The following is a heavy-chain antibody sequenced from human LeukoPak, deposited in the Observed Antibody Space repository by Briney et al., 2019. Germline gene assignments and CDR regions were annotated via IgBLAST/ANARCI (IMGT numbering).Heavy chain of an antibody. D-gene: IGHD3-10*01. V-gene: IGHV4-39*07. J-gene: IGHJ5*02. CDR1: GGSISTSSYY. CDR2: IYYSGTT. Sequence: SETLSLTCTVFGGSISTSSYYWGWIRQPPGQGLEWIGTIYYSGTTYYNPSLKSRVTISVDTSKNVFSLRLTSVTAADTAIYYCARDHRVNDQHNKYFYGYNWFEPWGQGTLVTVSS. CDR3: ARDHRVNDQHNKYFYGYNWFEP.